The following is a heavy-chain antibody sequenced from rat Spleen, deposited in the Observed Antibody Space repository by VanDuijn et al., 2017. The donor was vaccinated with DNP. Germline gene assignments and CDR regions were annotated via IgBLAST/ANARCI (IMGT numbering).Heavy chain of an antibody. V-gene: IGHV5-29*01. CDR2: ISYNGGTP. J-gene: IGHJ2*01. CDR1: GFTFSDYY. Sequence: EVLLVESDGGLVQPGRSLKLSCAVSGFTFSDYYMVWVRQAPAKGLEWVATISYNGGTPYYRDSVKGRFTISRDNAKNTLYLQMDSLRSEDTSTYYCAKVGSPGYFDYWGQGVMVTVSS. D-gene: IGHD5-1*01. CDR3: AKVGSPGYFDY.